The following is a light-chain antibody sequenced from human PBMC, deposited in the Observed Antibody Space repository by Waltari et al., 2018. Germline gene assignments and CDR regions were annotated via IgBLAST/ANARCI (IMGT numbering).Light chain of an antibody. CDR1: SGSLSTTSS. CDR2: KAN. CDR3: ALYMGSGIWV. J-gene: IGLJ3*02. V-gene: IGLV8-61*01. Sequence: QTVVTQEPSLSVSPGGTVTLPLALSSGSLSTTSSATWYQQTPGQAPRTLVYKANARSAGVPDRFSGSILGNTAALTITGAQADDESDYYCALYMGSGIWVFGGGTRLTVL.